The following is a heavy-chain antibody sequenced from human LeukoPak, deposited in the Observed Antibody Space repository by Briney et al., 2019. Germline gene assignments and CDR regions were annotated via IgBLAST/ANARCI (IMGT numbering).Heavy chain of an antibody. D-gene: IGHD4-17*01. Sequence: SGPTLVNPTQTLTLTCTFSGFSLNTTGEGVGWIRQPPVKVLEGLASQYWNDDRRYSPSLKNRLTITKDTTKNQVGLRMTNMDSGDTATYYCAHSGTTLQFVYWGQGTLV. CDR2: QYWNDDR. CDR1: GFSLNTTGEG. CDR3: AHSGTTLQFVY. V-gene: IGHV2-5*01. J-gene: IGHJ4*02.